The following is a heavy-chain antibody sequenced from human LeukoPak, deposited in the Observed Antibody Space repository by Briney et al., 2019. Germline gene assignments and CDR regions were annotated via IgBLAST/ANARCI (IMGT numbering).Heavy chain of an antibody. D-gene: IGHD5-24*01. CDR1: GFMFSSNW. Sequence: GGSLRLSCAASGFMFSSNWMSWVRLAPGKGLEWVANIKEDGTETYYVDSVKGRFTISRDNAKNPLYSQMNSLRVEDTAVYYCAKEGRSLQTYWGQGTLVTVSS. V-gene: IGHV3-7*03. CDR3: AKEGRSLQTY. J-gene: IGHJ4*02. CDR2: IKEDGTET.